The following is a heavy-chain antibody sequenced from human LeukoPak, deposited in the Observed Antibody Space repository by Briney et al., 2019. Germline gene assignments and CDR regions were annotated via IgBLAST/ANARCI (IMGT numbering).Heavy chain of an antibody. CDR2: ISSSSSYI. Sequence: AGGCLRLSCAASGFTFSSYSMNWVRQAPGKGLEWVSSISSSSSYIYYADSVKGRFTISRDNAKNSLYLQMNSLRAEDTAVYYCARMAATIEDYWGQGTLVTVSS. J-gene: IGHJ4*02. CDR1: GFTFSSYS. D-gene: IGHD5-24*01. CDR3: ARMAATIEDY. V-gene: IGHV3-21*01.